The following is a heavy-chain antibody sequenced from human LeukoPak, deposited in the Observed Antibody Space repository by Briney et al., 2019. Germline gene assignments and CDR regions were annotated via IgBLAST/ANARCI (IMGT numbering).Heavy chain of an antibody. CDR1: GFTFTNYW. Sequence: GGSLRLSCAASGFTFTNYWMHWVRQAPGKGLEWVSAISGSGGSTYYADSVKGRFTISRDNSKNTLYLQMNSLRAEDTAVYYCAKDPLRITMVRGVIIPDYWGQGTLVTVSS. V-gene: IGHV3-23*01. CDR3: AKDPLRITMVRGVIIPDY. D-gene: IGHD3-10*01. CDR2: ISGSGGST. J-gene: IGHJ4*02.